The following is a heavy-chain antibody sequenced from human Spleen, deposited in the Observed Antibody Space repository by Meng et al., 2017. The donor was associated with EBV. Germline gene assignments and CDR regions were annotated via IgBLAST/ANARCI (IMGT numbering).Heavy chain of an antibody. V-gene: IGHV1-24*01. D-gene: IGHD5-12*01. CDR3: ANGNSGYDYHLTFDF. J-gene: IGHJ4*02. Sequence: QVEVVQSGGEVKDPGASMMVSCKITVYSLCEFSIHWVRQHPGKGLEWVGTFAPEDGETICEQTFRGRVTMTEDPSAGMAYMQLSGLRSDDTAVYYCANGNSGYDYHLTFDFWGQGTLVTVSS. CDR1: VYSLCEFS. CDR2: FAPEDGET.